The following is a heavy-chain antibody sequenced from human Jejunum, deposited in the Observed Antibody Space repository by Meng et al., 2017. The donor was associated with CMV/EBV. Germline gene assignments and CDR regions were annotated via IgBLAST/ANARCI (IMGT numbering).Heavy chain of an antibody. D-gene: IGHD1-26*01. CDR1: GGTFRRYA. V-gene: IGHV1-69*05. CDR2: IFPIFETP. CDR3: ARGGWELLPFDY. Sequence: SCRASGGTFRRYAIRWVRQAPGQVLGWMGGIFPIFETPNYAQSFQGRVTMTTDESTSTAYMELSSLRSDDTAVYYCARGGWELLPFDYWGQGTLVTVSS. J-gene: IGHJ4*02.